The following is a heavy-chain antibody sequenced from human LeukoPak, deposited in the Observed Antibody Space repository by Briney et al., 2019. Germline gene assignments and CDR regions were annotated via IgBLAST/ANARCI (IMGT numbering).Heavy chain of an antibody. V-gene: IGHV4-59*01. CDR3: ARGPLNEEIDY. D-gene: IGHD1-1*01. CDR1: GGFISSYY. CDR2: IYYSERT. Sequence: SETLSLTCTVSGGFISSYYWSRIRQPPGKGLEWIGYIYYSERTNYNPSLKSRVSISLDTSKNQFSLNLSSVTAADTAVYYCARGPLNEEIDYWGQGTLVTVSS. J-gene: IGHJ4*02.